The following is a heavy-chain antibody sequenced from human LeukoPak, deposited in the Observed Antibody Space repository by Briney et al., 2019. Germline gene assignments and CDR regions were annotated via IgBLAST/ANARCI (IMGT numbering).Heavy chain of an antibody. CDR2: FSYSGST. V-gene: IGHV4-39*01. CDR3: ARNAVEQQLAYFDH. Sequence: PSETLSLTCAVSGGSISSSSYYWGWIRQPPGKGLEWVASFSYSGSTYYNPSLKSRVTISVDTSKSLFSLKLSSVTAADTAVYYCARNAVEQQLAYFDHWGQGTLVTVSS. CDR1: GGSISSSSYY. J-gene: IGHJ4*02. D-gene: IGHD6-13*01.